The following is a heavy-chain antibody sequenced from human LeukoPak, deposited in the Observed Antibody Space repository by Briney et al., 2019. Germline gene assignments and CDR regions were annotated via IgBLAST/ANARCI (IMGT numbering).Heavy chain of an antibody. J-gene: IGHJ4*02. V-gene: IGHV1-18*01. CDR3: ARGDEQQLAYYFDY. CDR2: ISAYNGNT. D-gene: IGHD6-13*01. CDR1: GYTFTSYG. Sequence: GASVKVSCKASGYTFTSYGISWVRQAPGQGLEWMGWISAYNGNTNYAQKLQGRVTMTTDTSTSTAYMELRNLRSDDTAVYYCARGDEQQLAYYFDYWGQGTLVTVSS.